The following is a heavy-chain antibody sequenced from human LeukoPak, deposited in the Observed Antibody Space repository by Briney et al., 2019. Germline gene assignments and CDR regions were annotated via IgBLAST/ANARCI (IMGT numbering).Heavy chain of an antibody. V-gene: IGHV3-23*01. CDR1: GFTFSSYG. Sequence: GGSLRLSCAASGFTFSSYGMSWVRQAPGKGLEWVSAISGSGGSTYYADSVKGRFTISRDNSKNTLYLQMNSLRAEDTAVYYCARDRAPIAVAGTPLYWGQGTLVTVSS. CDR3: ARDRAPIAVAGTPLY. D-gene: IGHD6-19*01. J-gene: IGHJ4*02. CDR2: ISGSGGST.